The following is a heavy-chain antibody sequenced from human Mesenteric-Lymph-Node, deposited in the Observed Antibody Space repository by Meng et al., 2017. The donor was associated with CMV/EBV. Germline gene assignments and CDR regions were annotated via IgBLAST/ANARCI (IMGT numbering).Heavy chain of an antibody. CDR2: ISWDGGST. V-gene: IGHV3-43D*03. CDR1: GFTFDDYA. J-gene: IGHJ2*01. CDR3: ARLAHHWFFDL. Sequence: GESLKISCAASGFTFDDYAMHWVRQAPGKGLEWVSLISWDGGSTYYADSVKGRFTISRDNAENSLYLQMNSLRAEDTAVYYCARLAHHWFFDLWGRGTLVTVSS.